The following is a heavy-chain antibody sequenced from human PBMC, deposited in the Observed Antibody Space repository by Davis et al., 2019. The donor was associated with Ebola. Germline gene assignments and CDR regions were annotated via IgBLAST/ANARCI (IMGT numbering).Heavy chain of an antibody. J-gene: IGHJ6*02. Sequence: FTISRDNAKNSLYLQMNSLRAEDTAVYYCARGGASSSSPFYYGMDVWGQGTTVTVSS. CDR3: ARGGASSSSPFYYGMDV. V-gene: IGHV3-11*06. D-gene: IGHD6-6*01.